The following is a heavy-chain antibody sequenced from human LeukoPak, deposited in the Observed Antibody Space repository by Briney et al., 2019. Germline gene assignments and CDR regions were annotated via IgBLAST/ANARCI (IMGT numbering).Heavy chain of an antibody. CDR2: ISGSGGST. D-gene: IGHD3-22*01. V-gene: IGHV3-23*01. J-gene: IGHJ4*02. Sequence: GGSLRLSCSASGFTFSSYAMSWVRQAPGKGLEWVSAISGSGGSTYYADSVKGRFTISRDNSKNTLYLQMNSLRAEDTAVYYCARDGAVVNFDYWGQGTLVTVSS. CDR3: ARDGAVVNFDY. CDR1: GFTFSSYA.